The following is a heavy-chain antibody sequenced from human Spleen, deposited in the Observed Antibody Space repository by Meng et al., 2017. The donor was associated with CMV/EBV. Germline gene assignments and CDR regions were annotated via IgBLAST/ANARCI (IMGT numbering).Heavy chain of an antibody. CDR2: IYPEDSET. D-gene: IGHD7-27*01. J-gene: IGHJ4*02. CDR3: ARQTGDQDYFDY. Sequence: GESLKISCKGSGYSFTSYWIGWVRQMPGKGLEWMGIIYPEDSETRYSLSFQGQVTISADNSINTAYLQWSGLKAPDTAIYYCARQTGDQDYFDYWGQGTLVTVSS. CDR1: GYSFTSYW. V-gene: IGHV5-51*01.